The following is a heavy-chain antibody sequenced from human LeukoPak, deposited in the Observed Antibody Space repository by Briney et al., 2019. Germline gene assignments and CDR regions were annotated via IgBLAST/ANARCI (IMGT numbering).Heavy chain of an antibody. V-gene: IGHV3-48*03. Sequence: GGSLRLSCAASGFTFSYYAMNWVRQAPGKGLEWVSYISSSASTIYCADSVKGRFTISRDNAKNSLYLQMNSLRAEDTAVYYCARDRVGATIDYWGQGTLVTVSS. CDR1: GFTFSYYA. D-gene: IGHD1-26*01. CDR2: ISSSASTI. J-gene: IGHJ4*02. CDR3: ARDRVGATIDY.